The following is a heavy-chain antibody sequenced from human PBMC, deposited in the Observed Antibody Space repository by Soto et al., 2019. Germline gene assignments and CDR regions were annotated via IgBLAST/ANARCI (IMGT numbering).Heavy chain of an antibody. V-gene: IGHV4-34*01. CDR1: GGSFSGYY. CDR2: INHSGST. D-gene: IGHD3-16*02. J-gene: IGHJ5*02. CDR3: ARGHYVWGSYRLNWFDP. Sequence: QVQLQQWGAGLLKPSETLSLTCAVYGGSFSGYYWSWIRQPPGKGLEWIGEINHSGSTNYNPSLKSRVTLSVDTSKNQFSLKLSSVTAADTAVYYCARGHYVWGSYRLNWFDPWGQGTLVTVSS.